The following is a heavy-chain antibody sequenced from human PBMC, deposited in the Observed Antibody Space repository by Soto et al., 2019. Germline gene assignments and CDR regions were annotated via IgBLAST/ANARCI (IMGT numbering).Heavy chain of an antibody. CDR2: IYHSGRT. V-gene: IGHV4-59*08. D-gene: IGHD3-16*01. J-gene: IGHJ5*02. Sequence: SETLSLTCSVSGGSISDYYWSWIRQPPGQGLEWIGYIYHSGRTNYNPSLRSRVTISVDTSKTQFSLKLSSVTAADTAAYFCARQKDTVSWGRDGFDPWGQGTLVTVAS. CDR3: ARQKDTVSWGRDGFDP. CDR1: GGSISDYY.